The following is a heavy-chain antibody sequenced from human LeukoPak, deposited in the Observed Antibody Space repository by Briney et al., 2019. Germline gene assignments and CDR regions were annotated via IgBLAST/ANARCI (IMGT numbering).Heavy chain of an antibody. CDR1: GYTLTELS. CDR2: FYPEDGET. Sequence: ASVKVSCRVSGYTLTELSMHWGRQAPGKGVGRVGGFYPEDGETLYAQKFRGRVTMTEDTSTDTAYMELSSLRSEDTAVYSCATDYYYDSSGSYYTVDYWGQGTLVTVSS. CDR3: ATDYYYDSSGSYYTVDY. J-gene: IGHJ4*02. V-gene: IGHV1-24*01. D-gene: IGHD3-22*01.